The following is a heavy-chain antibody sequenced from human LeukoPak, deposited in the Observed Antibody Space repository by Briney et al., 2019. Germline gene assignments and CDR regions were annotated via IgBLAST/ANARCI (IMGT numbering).Heavy chain of an antibody. CDR3: ARMWGGATSPLTNFDY. V-gene: IGHV3-23*01. Sequence: GGSLRLSCAASGFTFSSYAMSWVRQAPGKGLEWVSAISGSGGSTYYADSVKGRFTISRDNSKNTLYLQMNSLRAEDTAVYYCARMWGGATSPLTNFDYWGQGTLVTVSS. CDR2: ISGSGGST. J-gene: IGHJ4*02. D-gene: IGHD1-26*01. CDR1: GFTFSSYA.